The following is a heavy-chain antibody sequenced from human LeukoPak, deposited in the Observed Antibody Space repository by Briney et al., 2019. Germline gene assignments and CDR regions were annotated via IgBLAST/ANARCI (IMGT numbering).Heavy chain of an antibody. CDR2: ISWNSGSI. Sequence: LSGGSLRLSCAASGFTFDDYAMHWVRQAPGKGLEWVSGISWNSGSIGYADSVKGRFTISRDNAKNSLYLQMNSLRAEDTALYYCAKDRTYGDLTSLFDYWGQGTLVTVSS. D-gene: IGHD4-17*01. CDR1: GFTFDDYA. CDR3: AKDRTYGDLTSLFDY. J-gene: IGHJ4*02. V-gene: IGHV3-9*01.